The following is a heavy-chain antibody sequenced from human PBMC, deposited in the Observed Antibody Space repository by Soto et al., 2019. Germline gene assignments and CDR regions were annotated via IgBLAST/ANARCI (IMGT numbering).Heavy chain of an antibody. Sequence: SETLSLTCTVSGGSISSSYWSWIRQPPGKGLEWVAYIYYSGTTNYNPSLESRVTISVDTSKNQFSLKLSSVTAADTAVYYCARASGYYLYYFDYWGQGTLVTVSS. J-gene: IGHJ4*02. D-gene: IGHD3-22*01. V-gene: IGHV4-59*01. CDR1: GGSISSSY. CDR3: ARASGYYLYYFDY. CDR2: IYYSGTT.